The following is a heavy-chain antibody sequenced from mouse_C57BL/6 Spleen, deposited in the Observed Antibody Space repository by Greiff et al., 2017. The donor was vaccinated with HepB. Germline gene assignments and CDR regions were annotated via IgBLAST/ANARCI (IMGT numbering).Heavy chain of an antibody. J-gene: IGHJ1*03. Sequence: EVKLMESGGGLVKPGGSLKLSCAASGFTFSSYAMSWVRQTPEKRLEWVATISDGGSYTYYPDNVKGRFTISRDNAKNNLYLQMSHLKSEDTAMYYCARGITTVVAHWYFDVWGTGTTVTVSS. CDR1: GFTFSSYA. V-gene: IGHV5-4*03. CDR2: ISDGGSYT. CDR3: ARGITTVVAHWYFDV. D-gene: IGHD1-1*01.